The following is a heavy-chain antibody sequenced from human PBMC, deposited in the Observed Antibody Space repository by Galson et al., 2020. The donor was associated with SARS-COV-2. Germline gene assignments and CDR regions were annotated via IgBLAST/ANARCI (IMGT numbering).Heavy chain of an antibody. J-gene: IGHJ4*02. CDR3: ARRTMTAITHFDY. D-gene: IGHD4-4*01. CDR2: ISPGDSDT. CDR1: GYSFTSHW. Sequence: HGESLKISCKGSGYSFTSHWIGWVRQMPGNVLEWMGIISPGDSDTRYSRAFQGQVTISADKSISTAYLQWSSLKASDTAMYYCARRTMTAITHFDYWGQGTLVTVSS. V-gene: IGHV5-51*01.